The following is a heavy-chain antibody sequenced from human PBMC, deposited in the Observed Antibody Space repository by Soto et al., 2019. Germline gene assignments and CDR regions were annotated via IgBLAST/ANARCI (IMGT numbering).Heavy chain of an antibody. CDR3: ARNPPGYYGPTIH. V-gene: IGHV3-23*01. CDR2: IIVSGAST. D-gene: IGHD3-10*01. Sequence: EVQFLESGGGSVQPGGSLRLSCAASGFTFSTYAMSWFRQAPGKGLEWVSIIIVSGASTDYADSVKGRFTISRDNSKNTLYLQMNSLIAEDTAVYYCARNPPGYYGPTIHWGQGTLVTVSS. J-gene: IGHJ4*02. CDR1: GFTFSTYA.